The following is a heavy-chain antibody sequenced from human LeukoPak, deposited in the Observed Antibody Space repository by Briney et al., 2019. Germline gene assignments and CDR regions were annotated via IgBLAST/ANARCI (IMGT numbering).Heavy chain of an antibody. CDR1: GGTFSNYP. Sequence: SLKVSCKASGGTFSNYPITWVRQAPGQGLEWMGRISPVLGIANYAQKFQGRVTIAADKSTSTAYMELSSLRSEDTAVYYCARDADPPYYCGGDCWGQGTLVTVSS. CDR3: ARDADPPYYCGGDC. D-gene: IGHD2-21*01. V-gene: IGHV1-69*04. J-gene: IGHJ4*02. CDR2: ISPVLGIA.